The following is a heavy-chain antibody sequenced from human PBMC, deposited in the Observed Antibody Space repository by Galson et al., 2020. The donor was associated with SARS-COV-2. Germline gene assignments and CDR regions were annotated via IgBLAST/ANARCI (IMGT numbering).Heavy chain of an antibody. Sequence: ETSETLSLTCSVSDAPMSSYYWSWLRQPPGKGLEWIGYISYSGSTSYNPSLRRRVTISVDLSKNQLSMKVTSVTAADTAVYYCARDPAPLYGDNYYYGMDVWGRGTTVTGSS. CDR3: ARDPAPLYGDNYYYGMDV. CDR2: ISYSGST. V-gene: IGHV4-59*01. CDR1: DAPMSSYY. J-gene: IGHJ6*02. D-gene: IGHD4-17*01.